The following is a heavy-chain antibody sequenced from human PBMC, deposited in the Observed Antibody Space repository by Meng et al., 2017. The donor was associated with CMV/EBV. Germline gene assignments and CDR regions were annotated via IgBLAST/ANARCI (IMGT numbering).Heavy chain of an antibody. CDR1: GFTFSGYA. Sequence: GESLKISCAASGFTFSGYAMSWVRQAPGKGLEWVSAISGSGGSTYYADSVKGRFTISRDNSKNTLYLQMNSLRAEDTAVYYCAKVIRFLEWLFYYGMDVWGQGTTVTVSS. J-gene: IGHJ6*02. V-gene: IGHV3-23*01. D-gene: IGHD3-3*01. CDR3: AKVIRFLEWLFYYGMDV. CDR2: ISGSGGST.